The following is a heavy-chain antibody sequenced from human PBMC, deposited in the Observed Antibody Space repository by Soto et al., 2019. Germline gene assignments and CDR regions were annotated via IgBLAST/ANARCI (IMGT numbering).Heavy chain of an antibody. CDR1: GFTFSTDT. Sequence: EVQLVESGGGLVQPGGSLRLSCVASGFTFSTDTMNWVRQAPGKGLEWVAHISTSGATRYYADSVKGRFTISRDNANTPLYRQMDSLRNEDTAVYYCARFFGSAFDYWGQGTLVTVSS. CDR2: ISTSGATR. V-gene: IGHV3-48*02. J-gene: IGHJ4*02. D-gene: IGHD6-19*01. CDR3: ARFFGSAFDY.